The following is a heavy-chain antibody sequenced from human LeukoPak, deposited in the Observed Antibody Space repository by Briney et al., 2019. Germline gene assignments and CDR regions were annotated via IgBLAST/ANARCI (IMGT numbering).Heavy chain of an antibody. Sequence: ASVTVSCKASGYTFTGYYMHWVRQAPGQGLEWMGWINPNSGGTNYAQKFQGRVTMTRDTSISTAYMELSRLRSDDTAVYYCARDARITMIVGYYFDYWGQGTLVTVSS. D-gene: IGHD3-22*01. CDR3: ARDARITMIVGYYFDY. J-gene: IGHJ4*02. V-gene: IGHV1-2*02. CDR2: INPNSGGT. CDR1: GYTFTGYY.